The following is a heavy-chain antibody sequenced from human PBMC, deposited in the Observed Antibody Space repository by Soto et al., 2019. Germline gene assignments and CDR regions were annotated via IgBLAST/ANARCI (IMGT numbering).Heavy chain of an antibody. CDR1: GGTFSSYA. Sequence: ASVKVSCKASGGTFSSYAISWVRQAPGQGLEWMGGIIPIFGTANYAQKFQGGVTITADESTSTAYMELSSLRSEDTAVYYCARVSQYCSGGSCYSDWGQGTLVTVSS. CDR2: IIPIFGTA. V-gene: IGHV1-69*13. D-gene: IGHD2-15*01. J-gene: IGHJ4*02. CDR3: ARVSQYCSGGSCYSD.